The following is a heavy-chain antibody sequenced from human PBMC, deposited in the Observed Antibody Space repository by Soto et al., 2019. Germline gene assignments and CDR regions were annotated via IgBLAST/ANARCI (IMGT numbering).Heavy chain of an antibody. V-gene: IGHV3-11*06. D-gene: IGHD6-6*01. Sequence: GGSLRLSCAASGFTFSDYYMSWIRQAPGKGLEWVSYISSSSSYTNHADSVKGRFTISRVNAKNSLYLQMNSLRAEDTAVYYCARAVYSSSSPAIDIWGQGTMVTVSS. J-gene: IGHJ3*02. CDR1: GFTFSDYY. CDR3: ARAVYSSSSPAIDI. CDR2: ISSSSSYT.